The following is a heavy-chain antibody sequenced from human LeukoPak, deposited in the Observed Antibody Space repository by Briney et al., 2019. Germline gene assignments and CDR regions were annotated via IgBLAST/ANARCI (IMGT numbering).Heavy chain of an antibody. V-gene: IGHV3-30*18. Sequence: GGSLRLSCAASGFTFSSCGMHWVRQAPGKGLEWVAVISYDGSNKYYADSVKGRFTISRDNSKNTLYLQMNSLRAEDTAVYYCAKDQPRYSYGDYFDYWGQGTLVTVSS. CDR1: GFTFSSCG. CDR2: ISYDGSNK. J-gene: IGHJ4*02. D-gene: IGHD5-18*01. CDR3: AKDQPRYSYGDYFDY.